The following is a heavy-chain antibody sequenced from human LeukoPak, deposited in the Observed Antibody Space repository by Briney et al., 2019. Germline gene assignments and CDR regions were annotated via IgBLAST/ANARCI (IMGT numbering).Heavy chain of an antibody. CDR1: GGSISSSSYY. CDR2: IYYSGST. V-gene: IGHV4-39*07. CDR3: ARSGGFLVRGVINWFDP. D-gene: IGHD3-10*01. Sequence: SETLSLTCTVSGGSISSSSYYWGWIRQPPGKGLEWIGSIYYSGSTYYNPSLKSRVTISVDTSKNQFSLKLSSVTAADTAVYYCARSGGFLVRGVINWFDPWGQGTLVTVSS. J-gene: IGHJ5*02.